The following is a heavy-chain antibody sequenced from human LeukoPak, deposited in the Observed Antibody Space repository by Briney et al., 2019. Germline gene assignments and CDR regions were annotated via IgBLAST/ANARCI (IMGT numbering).Heavy chain of an antibody. CDR3: ATWAFYHDLDV. D-gene: IGHD1-26*01. Sequence: AGGSLRLSCAASGFAFHALAMHWVRQAPGKGLEWVSLINSDGDKTYYADSVRGRFTISRDNSKTSLYLQMNSLRTEDTALYYCATWAFYHDLDVWGQGTTVTVSS. CDR1: GFAFHALA. J-gene: IGHJ6*02. V-gene: IGHV3-43*02. CDR2: INSDGDKT.